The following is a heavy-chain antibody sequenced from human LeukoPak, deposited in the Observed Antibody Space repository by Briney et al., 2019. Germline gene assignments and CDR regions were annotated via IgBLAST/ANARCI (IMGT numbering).Heavy chain of an antibody. CDR2: IYPGDSDA. CDR3: ARRTYGSVNCLDY. D-gene: IGHD3-10*01. Sequence: GESLKISCKGSEHSFTSYWIAWVRQMPGKGLEWMGIIYPGDSDARYSPSFQGQFTISVDKSICTAYLQWSSLKASDTAMYYCARRTYGSVNCLDYWGQGTLVTVSS. CDR1: EHSFTSYW. J-gene: IGHJ4*02. V-gene: IGHV5-51*01.